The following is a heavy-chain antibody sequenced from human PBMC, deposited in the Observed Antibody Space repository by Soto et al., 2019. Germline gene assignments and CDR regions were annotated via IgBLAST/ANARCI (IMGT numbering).Heavy chain of an antibody. CDR3: ARDFRDYYAAGALSHYYYYYYMDV. J-gene: IGHJ6*03. Sequence: ASVKVSCKASGYTFTSYAMHWVRQAPGQRLEWMGWINAGNGNTKYSQKFQGRVTITRDTSASTAYMELSSLRSEDTAVYYCARDFRDYYAAGALSHYYYYYYMDVWGKGTTVTVSS. D-gene: IGHD3-10*01. V-gene: IGHV1-3*01. CDR1: GYTFTSYA. CDR2: INAGNGNT.